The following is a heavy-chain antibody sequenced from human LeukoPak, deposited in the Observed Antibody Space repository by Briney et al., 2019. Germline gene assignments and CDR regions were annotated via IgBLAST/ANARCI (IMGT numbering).Heavy chain of an antibody. CDR2: ISPTSAYI. V-gene: IGHV3-21*01. J-gene: IGHJ3*01. CDR1: GFTFSSCA. Sequence: GGSLRLSCAASGFTFSSCAMRWVRQAPGKGLDWVSSISPTSAYIYYQDSVKGRFTISRDDAKNSLYLEMDSLRAEDTAVYYCARTIYYYESTSYFSDAFDVWGQGTMVTVSS. D-gene: IGHD3-22*01. CDR3: ARTIYYYESTSYFSDAFDV.